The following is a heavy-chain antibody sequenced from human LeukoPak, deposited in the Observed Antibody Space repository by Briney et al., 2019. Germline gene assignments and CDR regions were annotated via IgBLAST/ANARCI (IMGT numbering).Heavy chain of an antibody. D-gene: IGHD3-9*01. CDR2: IRIKAYSGTA. CDR3: AGGGPHDILTGRSGYFAY. Sequence: GGSLRLSCTASGFTFGDYAMSWVRQAPGKGLEWVSLIRIKAYSGTAEYAASVKGRFTISRDDSKSIAYLQMDSLKTEDTAVYYCAGGGPHDILTGRSGYFAYWGQGTLVTVSS. V-gene: IGHV3-49*04. J-gene: IGHJ4*02. CDR1: GFTFGDYA.